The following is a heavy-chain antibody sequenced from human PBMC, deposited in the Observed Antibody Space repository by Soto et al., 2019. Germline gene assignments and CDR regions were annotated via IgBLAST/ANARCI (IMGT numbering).Heavy chain of an antibody. CDR2: MNPRSGGT. CDR1: GYTFTNYY. V-gene: IGHV1-2*02. Sequence: VQLEQSGAEVKGPGASVKVSCKASGYTFTNYYMHWVRQAPGQGLEWMGWMNPRSGGTKYAQAFQDRVTMTRDASISTAYMEATSLRHGDTAVYFCARSDDSTSYPLDLWGPGTLVTVSS. D-gene: IGHD4-4*01. J-gene: IGHJ5*02. CDR3: ARSDDSTSYPLDL.